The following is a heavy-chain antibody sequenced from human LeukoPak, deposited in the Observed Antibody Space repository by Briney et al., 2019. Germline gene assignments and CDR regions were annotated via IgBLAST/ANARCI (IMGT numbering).Heavy chain of an antibody. Sequence: PGGSLRLSCAASGFTFSSYWMTWVRQAPGKGLEWVANIKQDGSEKYYVDSVEGRFTISRDNAKNSLYLQMNSLRAEDTAVYYCARERVGSSWYFDYWGQGTPVTVSS. CDR3: ARERVGSSWYFDY. CDR2: IKQDGSEK. D-gene: IGHD6-13*01. J-gene: IGHJ4*02. V-gene: IGHV3-7*03. CDR1: GFTFSSYW.